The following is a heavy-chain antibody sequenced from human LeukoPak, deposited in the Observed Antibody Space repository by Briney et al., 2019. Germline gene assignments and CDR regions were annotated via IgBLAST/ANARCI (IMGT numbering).Heavy chain of an antibody. CDR2: ISSSSYI. V-gene: IGHV3-21*01. CDR1: GFTFSSYR. J-gene: IGHJ4*02. CDR3: ARAPDIVVVVAAPDY. D-gene: IGHD2-15*01. Sequence: GGSLRLSCAASGFTFSSYRMNWVRQAPGKGLEWVSSISSSSYIYYADSVKGRFTISRDNAKNSLYLQMNSLRAEDTAVYYCARAPDIVVVVAAPDYWGQGTLVTVSS.